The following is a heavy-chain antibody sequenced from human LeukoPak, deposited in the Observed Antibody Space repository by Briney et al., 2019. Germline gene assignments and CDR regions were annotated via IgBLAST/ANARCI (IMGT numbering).Heavy chain of an antibody. J-gene: IGHJ4*02. CDR3: ARESQYSSSSLDYFDY. D-gene: IGHD6-13*01. V-gene: IGHV3-48*03. CDR1: GFTFSSYE. CDR2: ISSSGSTI. Sequence: GVSLRLSCGASGFTFSSYEMNWVRQAPGKGLEWVSYISSSGSTIYYADSVKGRFTFSRDNAKNSLYLQLNSLRAEDTAVYYCARESQYSSSSLDYFDYWGQGTLVTVSS.